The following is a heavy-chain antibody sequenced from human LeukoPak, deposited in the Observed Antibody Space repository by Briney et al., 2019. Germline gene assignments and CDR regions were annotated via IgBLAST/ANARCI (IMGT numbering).Heavy chain of an antibody. CDR2: IYTSGST. J-gene: IGHJ6*03. D-gene: IGHD5-18*01. Sequence: SETLSLTCTVSGGSISSYYWSWIRQPPGKGLEWIGYIYTSGSTNYNPSLKSRVTISVDTSKNQYSLKLSSVTAADTAVYYCASTASAYYIDVWSKGTTVTVSS. CDR3: ASTASAYYIDV. V-gene: IGHV4-4*09. CDR1: GGSISSYY.